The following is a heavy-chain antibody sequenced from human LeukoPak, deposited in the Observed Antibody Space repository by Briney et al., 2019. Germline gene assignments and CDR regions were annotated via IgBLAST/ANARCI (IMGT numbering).Heavy chain of an antibody. CDR1: GGSVSSGSYF. Sequence: PSETLSLTCTVSGGSVSSGSYFWTWIRQPPGKGLVWIGYIYYSGSTNYNPSLKSRVTLSVDTSKNQFSLKLSSVTAADTAVYYCARAYYYDSSGYYEVPFDYWGQGTLVTVSS. V-gene: IGHV4-61*01. J-gene: IGHJ4*02. CDR3: ARAYYYDSSGYYEVPFDY. CDR2: IYYSGST. D-gene: IGHD3-22*01.